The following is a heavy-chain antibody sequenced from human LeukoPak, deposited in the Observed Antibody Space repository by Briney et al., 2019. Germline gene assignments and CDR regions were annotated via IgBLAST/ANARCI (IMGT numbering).Heavy chain of an antibody. D-gene: IGHD5-24*01. Sequence: SVKVSCKASGGTFISYAISWVRQAPGQGLEWMGGIIPMFGTANYAQKFQGRVTITADESTSTAYMELSSLRSEDTAVYYCARGSDGYNPFDYWGQGTLVTVSS. V-gene: IGHV1-69*13. CDR2: IIPMFGTA. CDR3: ARGSDGYNPFDY. J-gene: IGHJ4*02. CDR1: GGTFISYA.